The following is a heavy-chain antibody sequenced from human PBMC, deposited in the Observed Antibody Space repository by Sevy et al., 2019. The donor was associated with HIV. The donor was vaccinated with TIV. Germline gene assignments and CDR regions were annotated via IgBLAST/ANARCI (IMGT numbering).Heavy chain of an antibody. D-gene: IGHD3-22*01. V-gene: IGHV3-7*02. CDR1: GFTFSRYW. CDR2: IKQDESEK. Sequence: GGSLRLSCAASGFTFSRYWMTWVRQAPGKGLEWVANIKQDESEKYYVDSVKGRFTISRDYAKNSLYLQMNSLRADDTAVYYCARAEQVTMLVVFGGLYFDSWGQGTLVTVSS. CDR3: ARAEQVTMLVVFGGLYFDS. J-gene: IGHJ4*02.